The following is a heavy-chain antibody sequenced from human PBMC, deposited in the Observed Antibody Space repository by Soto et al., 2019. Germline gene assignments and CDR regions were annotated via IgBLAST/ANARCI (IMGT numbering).Heavy chain of an antibody. CDR2: IIPIFGTA. D-gene: IGHD6-6*01. J-gene: IGHJ6*02. CDR3: ARDTPIADRPYYYYGMDV. Sequence: SVKVSCKASGGTFSSYAISWVRQAPGQGLEWMGGIIPIFGTANYAQKFQGRVTITADESTSTAYMELSSLRSEDTAVYYCARDTPIADRPYYYYGMDVWGQGTTVTVSS. V-gene: IGHV1-69*13. CDR1: GGTFSSYA.